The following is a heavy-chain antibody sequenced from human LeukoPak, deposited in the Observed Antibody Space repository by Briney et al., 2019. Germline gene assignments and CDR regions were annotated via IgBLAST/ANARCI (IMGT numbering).Heavy chain of an antibody. CDR2: IYHSGNT. V-gene: IGHV4-4*02. CDR3: ARLSEVAGLDY. CDR1: GGSISSNNW. D-gene: IGHD6-19*01. J-gene: IGHJ4*02. Sequence: SETLSLTCTVSGGSISSNNWWSWVRLPPGKGLEWIGEIYHSGNTNYNPSLKSRVTISGDKSKNQFPLKLSSVTAADTAVYYCARLSEVAGLDYWGQGTLVTVSS.